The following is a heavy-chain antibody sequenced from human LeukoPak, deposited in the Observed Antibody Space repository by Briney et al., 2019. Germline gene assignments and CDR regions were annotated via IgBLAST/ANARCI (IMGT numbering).Heavy chain of an antibody. CDR3: ANHYCSGGTCYNRYYYYYMDV. CDR1: RGTCKNYA. J-gene: IGHJ6*03. V-gene: IGHV1-69*13. Sequence: SVKVSCKASRGTCKNYAISWVRQAPGQGLEWMGGIIPISDATYYAQKFQGRVTITADESTTTAYMELSSLRSEDTAVYYCANHYCSGGTCYNRYYYYYMDVWARGTTVTVSS. D-gene: IGHD2-15*01. CDR2: IIPISDAT.